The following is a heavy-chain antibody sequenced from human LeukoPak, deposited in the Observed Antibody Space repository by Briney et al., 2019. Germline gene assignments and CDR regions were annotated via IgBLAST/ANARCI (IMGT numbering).Heavy chain of an antibody. CDR2: IGGSGGNT. J-gene: IGHJ6*02. V-gene: IGHV3-23*01. Sequence: GGSLRLSCAASGFTFSSYAMSWVRQAPGKGLEWVSAIGGSGGNTYYADSVKGRFTISRDNSKNTVYLQMNSLRAEDTALYYCAKAIAVSGIGYYYYGVDVWGQGPTVTVSS. CDR1: GFTFSSYA. D-gene: IGHD6-19*01. CDR3: AKAIAVSGIGYYYYGVDV.